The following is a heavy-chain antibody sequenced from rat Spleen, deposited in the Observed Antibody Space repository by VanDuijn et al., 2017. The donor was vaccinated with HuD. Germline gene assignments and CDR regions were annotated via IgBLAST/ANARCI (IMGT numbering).Heavy chain of an antibody. CDR2: INPGGYNT. CDR3: ARQDTSGYSNWFAY. V-gene: IGHV5-25*01. J-gene: IGHJ3*01. CDR1: GFTFSNFD. Sequence: EVQLVESGGGLVQRGRSLKVSCAVSGFTFSNFDMAWVCQAPTKGLEWVASINPGGYNTYYRDSVRGRFTVSRDNSKSTLYLQVDSLRSEDTATYYCARQDTSGYSNWFAYWGQGTLVTVSS. D-gene: IGHD4-3*01.